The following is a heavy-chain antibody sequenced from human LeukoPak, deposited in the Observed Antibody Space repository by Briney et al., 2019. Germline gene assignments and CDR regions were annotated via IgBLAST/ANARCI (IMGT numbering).Heavy chain of an antibody. Sequence: GGSLRLSCAASGFTFSSYAMSWVRQAPGKGLEWVSAISGSGSSTYYADSVKGRFTISRDNSKNTLYLKMNSLRAEDTAVYYCAKKHMVRGWGYYFDYWGQGTLVTVSS. CDR2: ISGSGSST. D-gene: IGHD3-10*01. CDR3: AKKHMVRGWGYYFDY. V-gene: IGHV3-23*01. J-gene: IGHJ4*02. CDR1: GFTFSSYA.